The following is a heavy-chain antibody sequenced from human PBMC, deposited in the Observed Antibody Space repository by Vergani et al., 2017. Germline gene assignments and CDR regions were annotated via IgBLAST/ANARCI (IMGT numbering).Heavy chain of an antibody. CDR1: GFTFSDFS. Sequence: VQLVESGGGLVKPGGSLRLSCAASGFTFSDFSMSWVRQAPGKGLEWVAFIGSSGPYINYADSVKGRFIISRDNTNTSLFLQLRSLRAEDAAVYYCARYCTSGGCPYNYGMDVWGQGATVTVSS. D-gene: IGHD2-8*01. CDR3: ARYCTSGGCPYNYGMDV. CDR2: IGSSGPYI. J-gene: IGHJ6*02. V-gene: IGHV3-21*06.